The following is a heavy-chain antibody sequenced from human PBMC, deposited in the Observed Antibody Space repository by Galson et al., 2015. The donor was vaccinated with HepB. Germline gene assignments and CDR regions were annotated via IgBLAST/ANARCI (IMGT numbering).Heavy chain of an antibody. Sequence: SLRLSCAVSGFTFRNYGMHWVRQAPGKGLEWVAYISYNGNNEYYGDSVKGRFTISRDNSNNTVFLQMTTLRLEDTAVYYCAKESRYSFDAPFDYWGQGTLVTVSS. D-gene: IGHD5-12*01. CDR2: ISYNGNNE. CDR1: GFTFRNYG. J-gene: IGHJ4*02. CDR3: AKESRYSFDAPFDY. V-gene: IGHV3-30*18.